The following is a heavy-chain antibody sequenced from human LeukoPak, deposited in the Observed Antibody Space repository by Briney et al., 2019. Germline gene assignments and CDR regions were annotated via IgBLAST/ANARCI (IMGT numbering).Heavy chain of an antibody. CDR3: ARDKNENRYHYYGMDV. Sequence: ASVKVSCKASGGTFISYAISWVRQAPGQGLEWMGGIIPIFGTANYAQKFQGRVTITADESTSTAYMELSSLRSEDTAVYYCARDKNENRYHYYGMDVWGQGTTVTVSS. J-gene: IGHJ6*02. V-gene: IGHV1-69*13. CDR2: IIPIFGTA. D-gene: IGHD1-1*01. CDR1: GGTFISYA.